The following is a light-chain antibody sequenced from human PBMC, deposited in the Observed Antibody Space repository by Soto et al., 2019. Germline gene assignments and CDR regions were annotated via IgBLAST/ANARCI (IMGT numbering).Light chain of an antibody. CDR3: QQRRNSWT. Sequence: EIVLTQSPVTLSLSPGERATLSCRASQSVSSYLAWYQQKPGQAPRLLIYDASNRATGIPARFSGSGSGTDFTLTISSLEPEDFALYYCQQRRNSWTFGQGTKVEIK. V-gene: IGKV3-11*01. CDR2: DAS. CDR1: QSVSSY. J-gene: IGKJ1*01.